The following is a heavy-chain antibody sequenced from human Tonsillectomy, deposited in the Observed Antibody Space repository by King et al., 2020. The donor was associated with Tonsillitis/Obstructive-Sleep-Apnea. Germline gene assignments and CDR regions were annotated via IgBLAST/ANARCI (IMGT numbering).Heavy chain of an antibody. CDR3: ARGGAVAGAPSDY. J-gene: IGHJ4*02. CDR2: INPNTGDT. D-gene: IGHD6-19*01. V-gene: IGHV1-2*02. Sequence: VQLVESGAEVKKPGASVKVSCWASGYTFIGYYVHWVRQAPGQGLECMGWINPNTGDTNYVQKFQGRVTMTRDTSISSAYMELSRVRSDDTAVYYCARGGAVAGAPSDYWGQGTLVIVSS. CDR1: GYTFIGYY.